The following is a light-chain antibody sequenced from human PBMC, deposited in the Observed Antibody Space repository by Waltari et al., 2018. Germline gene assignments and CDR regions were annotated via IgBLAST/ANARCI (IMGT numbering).Light chain of an antibody. CDR2: AAS. J-gene: IGKJ4*01. Sequence: EIVMTQSPATLSVSPGERATLSCRASQSVSSNLAWYQQKPGQAPRLLIYAASTRATGIPARFSGSASGSEFTLTISSLQSEDFAVYYCQQCDNWPLTFGGGTRVENK. V-gene: IGKV3-15*01. CDR1: QSVSSN. CDR3: QQCDNWPLT.